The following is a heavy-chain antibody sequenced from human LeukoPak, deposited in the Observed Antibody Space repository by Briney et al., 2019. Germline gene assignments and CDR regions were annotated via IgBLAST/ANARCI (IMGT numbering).Heavy chain of an antibody. CDR3: ARANNSSWHN. CDR1: GFTFSSNW. D-gene: IGHD6-13*01. V-gene: IGHV3-7*01. Sequence: GGSQRLSCATSGFTFSSNWMSWVRHVPGRGLDWVANIKPDGSAEYYAASVKGRFTVSRDNAKNSLYLQMNSLRVEDTAVYYCARANNSSWHNWGQGTLVTVYS. J-gene: IGHJ4*02. CDR2: IKPDGSAE.